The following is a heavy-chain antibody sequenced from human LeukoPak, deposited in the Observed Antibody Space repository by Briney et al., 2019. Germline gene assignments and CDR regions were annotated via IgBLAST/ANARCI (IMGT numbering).Heavy chain of an antibody. Sequence: ASVKVSCKASGYTLTGYYMHWVRQAPGQGLEWMGWINPNSGGTNYAQNFQGRVIMTRGTSISTAYMDLSRLRSDDTAVYYCARAREGGYRVYDSDYWGQGTLVTVSS. V-gene: IGHV1-2*02. CDR1: GYTLTGYY. J-gene: IGHJ4*02. CDR3: ARAREGGYRVYDSDY. D-gene: IGHD5/OR15-5a*01. CDR2: INPNSGGT.